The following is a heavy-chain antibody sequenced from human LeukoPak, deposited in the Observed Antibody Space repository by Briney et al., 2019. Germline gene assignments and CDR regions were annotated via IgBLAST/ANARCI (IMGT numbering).Heavy chain of an antibody. V-gene: IGHV1-2*02. CDR1: GHTFTGYY. Sequence: ASVKVSCKASGHTFTGYYMHWVRQAPGQGLEWMGWINPNSGGTNYAQKFQGRVTMTRDTSISTAYMELSRLRSDDTAVYYCARDPWIFGVVNWFDPWGQGTLVTVSS. J-gene: IGHJ5*02. CDR2: INPNSGGT. D-gene: IGHD3-3*01. CDR3: ARDPWIFGVVNWFDP.